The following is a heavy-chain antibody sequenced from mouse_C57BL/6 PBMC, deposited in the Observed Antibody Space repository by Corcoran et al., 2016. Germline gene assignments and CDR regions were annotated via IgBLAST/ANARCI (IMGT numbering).Heavy chain of an antibody. CDR2: INTYSGVP. CDR1: GYTFTTYG. D-gene: IGHD1-1*01. V-gene: IGHV9-3*01. J-gene: IGHJ3*01. Sequence: QIQLVQSGPELKKPGETVKISCKASGYTFTTYGMSWVKQAPGKGLKWMGWINTYSGVPTYADDFKGRFAFSLETSASTAYLQINNLKNEDTATYFCANRGYGSRYLVAYWGQGTLVTVSA. CDR3: ANRGYGSRYLVAY.